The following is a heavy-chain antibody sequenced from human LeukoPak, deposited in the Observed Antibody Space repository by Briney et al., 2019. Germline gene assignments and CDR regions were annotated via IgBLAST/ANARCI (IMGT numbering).Heavy chain of an antibody. CDR1: GYTFTGYY. J-gene: IGHJ3*02. CDR3: ARGGQLWLTSNDAFDI. Sequence: ASVKVSCKASGYTFTGYYMHWVRQAPGQGLEWMGWINPNSGGTNYAQKFQGRVTMTRDTSISTAYMEQSRLRSEDTAVYYCARGGQLWLTSNDAFDIWGQGTMVTVSS. V-gene: IGHV1-2*02. D-gene: IGHD5-18*01. CDR2: INPNSGGT.